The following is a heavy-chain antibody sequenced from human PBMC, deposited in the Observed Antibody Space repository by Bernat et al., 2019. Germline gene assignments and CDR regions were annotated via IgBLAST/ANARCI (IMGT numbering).Heavy chain of an antibody. Sequence: QVQLVESGGGVVQPGRSLRLSCAASGFTFSTYGMHWVRQAPGKGLEWVAVISYDGSNKYYADSVKGRLTISRDNAKNSLYLQMNSLRDGDTAVYYCVRDLAWAFDYWGQGTLVTVSS. CDR1: GFTFSTYG. D-gene: IGHD7-27*01. CDR3: VRDLAWAFDY. V-gene: IGHV3-30*03. J-gene: IGHJ4*02. CDR2: ISYDGSNK.